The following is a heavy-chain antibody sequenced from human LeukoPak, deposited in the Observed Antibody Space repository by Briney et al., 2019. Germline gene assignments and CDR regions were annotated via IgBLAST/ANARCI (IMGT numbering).Heavy chain of an antibody. Sequence: GGSLRPSCAASGFTFSSYGMPWVRQAPGKGLDRVAVISYDGSNKYYADSVKGRFTISRDNSKNTLYLQMNSLRAEDTAVYYCAGGGIAVAANYWGQGTLVTVSS. V-gene: IGHV3-30*03. D-gene: IGHD6-19*01. CDR3: AGGGIAVAANY. CDR1: GFTFSSYG. J-gene: IGHJ4*02. CDR2: ISYDGSNK.